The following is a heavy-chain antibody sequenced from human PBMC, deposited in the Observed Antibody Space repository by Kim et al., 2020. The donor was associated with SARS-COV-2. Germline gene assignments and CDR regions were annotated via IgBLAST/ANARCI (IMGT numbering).Heavy chain of an antibody. CDR3: ARDIVGWYFDL. D-gene: IGHD2-15*01. CDR2: S. J-gene: IGHJ2*01. Sequence: SNYSPSLKSRVTISIDTSKSHLSLKLSAVAAADTAVYYCARDIVGWYFDLWGRGTLVTVSS. V-gene: IGHV4-61*02.